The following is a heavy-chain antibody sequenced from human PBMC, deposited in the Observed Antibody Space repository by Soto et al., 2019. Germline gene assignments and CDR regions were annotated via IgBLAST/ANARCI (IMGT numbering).Heavy chain of an antibody. CDR2: IYHSGST. CDR3: VRDRTGTSLYYGMDV. J-gene: IGHJ6*02. V-gene: IGHV4-30-2*01. Sequence: PSETLSLTCAVSGGSISSGGYSWSWTRQPPGKGLEWTGYIYHSGSTYYNPSLKSRVTRSVDRSKNQFSLKLSSVTAADTAVYYCVRDRTGTSLYYGMDVWGQGNTVTVS. D-gene: IGHD1-7*01. CDR1: GGSISSGGYS.